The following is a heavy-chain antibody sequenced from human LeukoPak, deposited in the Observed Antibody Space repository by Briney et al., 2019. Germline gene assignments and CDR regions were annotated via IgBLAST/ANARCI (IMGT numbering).Heavy chain of an antibody. V-gene: IGHV1-8*02. CDR1: GYTFTSYG. D-gene: IGHD6-19*01. CDR3: ARTAGHRQWLVSYYYYYGMDV. Sequence: ASVKVSCKASGYTFTSYGISWVRQATGQGLEWMGWMNPNSGNTGYAQKFQGRVTMTRNTSISTAYMELSSLRSEDTAVYYCARTAGHRQWLVSYYYYYGMDVWGQGTTVTVSS. CDR2: MNPNSGNT. J-gene: IGHJ6*02.